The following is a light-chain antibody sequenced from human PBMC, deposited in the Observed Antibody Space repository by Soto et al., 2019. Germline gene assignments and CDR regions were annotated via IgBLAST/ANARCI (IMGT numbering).Light chain of an antibody. CDR3: QHYGNASPI. CDR1: QSVSSSY. Sequence: EIVLTQSPGTLSLSPGERATLSCRASQSVSSSYLAWYQQKPGQAPRLLISGASGRATGVPDRFSGSGSGTDFTLSVSRLEAEDFAVYYCQHYGNASPIFGGGTKVEIK. J-gene: IGKJ4*01. V-gene: IGKV3-20*01. CDR2: GAS.